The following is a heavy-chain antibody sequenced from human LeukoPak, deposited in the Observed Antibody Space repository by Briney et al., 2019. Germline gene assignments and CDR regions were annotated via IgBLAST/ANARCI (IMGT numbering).Heavy chain of an antibody. J-gene: IGHJ4*02. V-gene: IGHV4-61*02. CDR1: GGSISSGSYY. D-gene: IGHD3-10*01. CDR2: IYTSGST. CDR3: AGWFGELLSLFAY. Sequence: SQTLSLTCTVSGGSISSGSYYWSWIRQPAGKGLEWIGRIYTSGSTNYNPSLKSRVTISVDTSKNQFSLKLSSVTAADTAVYYCAGWFGELLSLFAYWGQGTLVTVSS.